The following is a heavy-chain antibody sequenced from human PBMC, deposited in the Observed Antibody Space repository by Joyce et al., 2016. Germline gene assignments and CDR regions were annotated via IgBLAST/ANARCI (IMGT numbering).Heavy chain of an antibody. D-gene: IGHD2-15*01. CDR3: ARDRWRCSGALSDGCYLGAFEI. CDR2: VSYDGTNT. J-gene: IGHJ3*02. CDR1: GFTFTHYG. V-gene: IGHV3-30*03. Sequence: QVQLVESGGGVVQPGRSLKLSCAPSGFTFTHYGVDGVRQAPGKGLEWVPVVSYDGTNTFTADAGRGRFTVSRDNSKNTVFLHMVILRADDTAVYYCARDRWRCSGALSDGCYLGAFEIWGRGTMVTVTS.